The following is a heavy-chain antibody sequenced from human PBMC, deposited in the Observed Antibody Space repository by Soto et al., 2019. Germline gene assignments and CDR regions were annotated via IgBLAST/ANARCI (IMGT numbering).Heavy chain of an antibody. CDR3: ARYYSYGPMTTVTTYYYYGMDV. Sequence: ASVKVSCKASGYTFTSYGISWVRQAPGQGLEWMGWISAYNGNTNYAQKLQGRVTMTTDTSTSTAYMELRSLRSDDTAVYYCARYYSYGPMTTVTTYYYYGMDVWGQGTTVTVSS. J-gene: IGHJ6*02. CDR2: ISAYNGNT. V-gene: IGHV1-18*01. CDR1: GYTFTSYG. D-gene: IGHD4-17*01.